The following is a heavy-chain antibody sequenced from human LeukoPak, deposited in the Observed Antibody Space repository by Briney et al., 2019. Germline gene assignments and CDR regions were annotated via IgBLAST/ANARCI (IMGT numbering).Heavy chain of an antibody. CDR2: IKSKTDGGTT. Sequence: GGSLRLSCAASGFTLSTYAMSWVRQAPGKGLEWVGRIKSKTDGGTTDYAAPVKGRFTISRDDSKNTLYLQMNSLKTEDTAVYYCTTISSSYGDFDYWGQGTLVTVSS. D-gene: IGHD5-18*01. CDR1: GFTLSTYA. J-gene: IGHJ4*02. V-gene: IGHV3-15*01. CDR3: TTISSSYGDFDY.